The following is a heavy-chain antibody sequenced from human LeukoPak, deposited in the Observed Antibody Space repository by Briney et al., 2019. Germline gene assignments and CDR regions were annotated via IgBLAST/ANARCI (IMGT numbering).Heavy chain of an antibody. CDR3: ARVRIEYDYVWGSYRRNPSFDY. CDR1: EFSFSSYW. CDR2: IKQDGSEK. V-gene: IGHV3-7*01. D-gene: IGHD3-16*02. Sequence: GGSLRLSCAASEFSFSSYWMSWVRQAPGKGLEWVANIKQDGSEKYYVDSVKGRFTISRDNAKNSVYLQMNSLRAEDTAMYYCARVRIEYDYVWGSYRRNPSFDYWGQGTLVTVSS. J-gene: IGHJ4*02.